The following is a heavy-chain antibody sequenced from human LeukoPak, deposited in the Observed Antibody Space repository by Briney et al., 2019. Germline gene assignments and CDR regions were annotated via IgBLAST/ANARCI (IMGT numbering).Heavy chain of an antibody. CDR1: GGSISSSSYY. D-gene: IGHD3-10*01. CDR2: IYYSGST. J-gene: IGHJ4*02. V-gene: IGHV4-39*01. CDR3: ARLWMLWFGEVPYYFDY. Sequence: PSQALSLTCTVSGGSISSSSYYWGWIRQPPGKGLEWIGSIYYSGSTYYNPSLKSRVTISVDTSKNQFSLKLSSVTAADTAVYYCARLWMLWFGEVPYYFDYWGQGNLVTVSS.